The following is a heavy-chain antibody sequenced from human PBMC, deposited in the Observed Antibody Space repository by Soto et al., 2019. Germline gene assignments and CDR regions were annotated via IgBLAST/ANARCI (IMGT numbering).Heavy chain of an antibody. CDR3: ARGRYGDY. Sequence: QAHLVQSGPEVKKPGASVKVSCKGSGYIFTSYGIAWVRQAPGQGLEWMGRISAHNGKTEYAQKFQGRVTVTRDTSTSTAYLELRSLRSDDTALYYCARGRYGDYWGQGALVTVSS. CDR2: ISAHNGKT. J-gene: IGHJ4*02. V-gene: IGHV1-18*01. D-gene: IGHD4-17*01. CDR1: GYIFTSYG.